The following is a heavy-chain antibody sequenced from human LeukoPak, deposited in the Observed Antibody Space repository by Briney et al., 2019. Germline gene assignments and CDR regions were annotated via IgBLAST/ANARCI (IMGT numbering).Heavy chain of an antibody. CDR2: ISAYNGNT. D-gene: IGHD3-22*01. Sequence: ASVKVSCKASGYTFTSYGISWVRQAPGQGLEWMGWISAYNGNTNYAQKLQGRVTITRDTSASTAYMELSSLRSEDMAVYYCARGSLYYYDSSGYYWFDPWGQGTLVTVSS. V-gene: IGHV1-18*03. J-gene: IGHJ5*02. CDR1: GYTFTSYG. CDR3: ARGSLYYYDSSGYYWFDP.